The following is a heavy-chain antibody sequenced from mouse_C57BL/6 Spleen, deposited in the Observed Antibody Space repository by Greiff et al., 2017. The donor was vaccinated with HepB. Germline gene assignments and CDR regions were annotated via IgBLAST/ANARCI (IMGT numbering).Heavy chain of an antibody. Sequence: VQLQQSGPELVKPGASVKISCKASGYSFTGYFMNWVKQSHGKSLEWIGRINPYNGDTFYNQKFKGKATVTVDKSSSTAHMELLSLTSEDFAVYYCARNYYGSKSSYYYAMDYWGQGTSVTVSS. D-gene: IGHD1-1*01. V-gene: IGHV1-37*01. J-gene: IGHJ4*01. CDR2: INPYNGDT. CDR3: ARNYYGSKSSYYYAMDY. CDR1: GYSFTGYF.